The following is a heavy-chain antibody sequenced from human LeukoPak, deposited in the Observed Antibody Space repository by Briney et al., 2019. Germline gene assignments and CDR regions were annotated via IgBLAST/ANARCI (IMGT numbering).Heavy chain of an antibody. CDR1: GFTFSSYA. V-gene: IGHV3-7*01. J-gene: IGHJ4*02. CDR2: IKHDGSEK. D-gene: IGHD5-18*01. Sequence: GGSLRLSCAASGFTFSSYAMSWVRQAPGKGLEWVANIKHDGSEKNYVDSVKGRFTVSRDNSKNTLFLQMDSLRPEDTAVYCCATDWGQVDTVVDCWGQGTLVTVSS. CDR3: ATDWGQVDTVVDC.